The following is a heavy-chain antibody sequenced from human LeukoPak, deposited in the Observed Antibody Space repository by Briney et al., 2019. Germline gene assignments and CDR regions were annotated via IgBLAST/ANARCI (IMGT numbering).Heavy chain of an antibody. CDR2: MNPNSGNT. V-gene: IGHV1-8*02. D-gene: IGHD2-2*01. J-gene: IGHJ5*02. CDR3: ARDRRDALYTTSRILWSELDDP. Sequence: ASVKVSCKASGYTFTGYYMHWVRQATGQGLEWMGWMNPNSGNTGYAQKFQGRVTMTRNISISTAYMELSSLRSEDTAVYYCARDRRDALYTTSRILWSELDDPWGQGTLVTVSS. CDR1: GYTFTGYY.